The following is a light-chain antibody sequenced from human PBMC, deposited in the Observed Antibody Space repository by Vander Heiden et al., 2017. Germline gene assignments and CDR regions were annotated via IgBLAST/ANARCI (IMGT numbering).Light chain of an antibody. V-gene: IGLV1-40*01. CDR2: VNS. Sequence: QSVLTQPPSVSGAPGQRVTISCTGSSSNIGAGYDVPWYQQLPGTAPKLLIYVNSNRPSGVPDRFSGSKSGTSASLAITGLQAEDEADYYCQSYDNSLSGSGVFGTGTKVTVL. CDR3: QSYDNSLSGSGV. CDR1: SSNIGAGYD. J-gene: IGLJ1*01.